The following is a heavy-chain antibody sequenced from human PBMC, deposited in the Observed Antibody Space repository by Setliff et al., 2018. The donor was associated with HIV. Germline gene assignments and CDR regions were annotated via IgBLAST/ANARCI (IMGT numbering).Heavy chain of an antibody. CDR2: MSTGGGIK. J-gene: IGHJ4*02. V-gene: IGHV3-30-3*01. Sequence: PGGSLRLSCAATRFTFSSYVLHWVRQAPGKGLEWVAVMSTGGGIKICADSVKGRFTISRDNSRNTLYLQMNSLRVEDSALYYCARENNFDYWGQGTLVTVSS. CDR3: ARENNFDY. CDR1: RFTFSSYV.